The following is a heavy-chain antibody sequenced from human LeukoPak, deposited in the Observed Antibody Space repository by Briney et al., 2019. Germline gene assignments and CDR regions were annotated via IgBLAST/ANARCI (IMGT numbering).Heavy chain of an antibody. V-gene: IGHV1-18*01. Sequence: ASVKVSCKASGYTFTSYGISWVRQAPGQGLEWMGWISAYNGNTNYAQKLQGRVTMTTDTSTSTAYMELRSLRSDDTAVYYCARXATXXRXXXSXYSDAFDIWGQGTMVTVSS. CDR1: GYTFTSYG. D-gene: IGHD3-22*01. CDR3: ARXATXXRXXXSXYSDAFDI. J-gene: IGHJ3*02. CDR2: ISAYNGNT.